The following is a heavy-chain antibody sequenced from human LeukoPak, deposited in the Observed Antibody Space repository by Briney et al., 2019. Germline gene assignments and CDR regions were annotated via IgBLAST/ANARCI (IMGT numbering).Heavy chain of an antibody. D-gene: IGHD2-2*03. J-gene: IGHJ5*02. CDR2: ISYDGSNK. CDR1: GFTFRNYA. Sequence: HPGGSLRLSCAASGFTFRNYAMHRVRQAPGKGLEWVAVISYDGSNKYYADSVKGRFTISRDDSKNTLYLQMNSLTAEDTAMYYCARLDIVLSWGQGALVTVSS. CDR3: ARLDIVLS. V-gene: IGHV3-30-3*01.